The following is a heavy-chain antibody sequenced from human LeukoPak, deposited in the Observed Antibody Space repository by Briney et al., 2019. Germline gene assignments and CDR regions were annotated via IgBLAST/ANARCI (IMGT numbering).Heavy chain of an antibody. V-gene: IGHV3-30-3*01. CDR3: ARDRGSIAVAGTWFDP. Sequence: PGGSLRLSCAASGFTFSSYAMHWVRQAPGKGLEWVAVISYDGSNKYYADSVKGRFTISSDNSKNTLYLQMNSLRAEEAAVYYCARDRGSIAVAGTWFDPWGQGTLVTVSS. D-gene: IGHD6-19*01. CDR1: GFTFSSYA. CDR2: ISYDGSNK. J-gene: IGHJ5*02.